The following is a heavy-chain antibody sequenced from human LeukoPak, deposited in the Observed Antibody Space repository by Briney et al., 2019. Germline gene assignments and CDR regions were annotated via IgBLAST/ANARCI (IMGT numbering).Heavy chain of an antibody. Sequence: ASVKVSCKASGYTFTSYYMHWVRQAPGQGLEWMGIIHPSGGSTSYAQKFQGRVTMTRDTSTSTVYMELSSLRSEDTAVYYCARDRPNPSGLRFLEWSKPDFDYWGQGTLVTVSS. CDR2: IHPSGGST. D-gene: IGHD3-3*01. CDR3: ARDRPNPSGLRFLEWSKPDFDY. V-gene: IGHV1-46*01. J-gene: IGHJ4*02. CDR1: GYTFTSYY.